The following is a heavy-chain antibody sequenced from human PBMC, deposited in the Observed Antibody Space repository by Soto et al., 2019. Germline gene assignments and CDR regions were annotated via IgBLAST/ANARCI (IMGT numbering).Heavy chain of an antibody. CDR2: IIHSGST. Sequence: QVQLQQWGAGLLKPSETLSLTCAVYGDSFSGYYWSWIRQPPGKGLEWIGEIIHSGSTNYNPSLKSRVTISVDKSKNQFSLKLSSVTAADTAVYYCARDDLPDAFDIWGQGTMVTVSS. CDR3: ARDDLPDAFDI. CDR1: GDSFSGYY. V-gene: IGHV4-34*12. J-gene: IGHJ3*02.